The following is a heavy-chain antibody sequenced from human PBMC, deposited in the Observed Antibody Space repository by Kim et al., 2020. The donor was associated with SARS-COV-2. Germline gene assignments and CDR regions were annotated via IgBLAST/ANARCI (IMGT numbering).Heavy chain of an antibody. V-gene: IGHV1-18*01. Sequence: ASVKVSCKSSGYSFTTFGISWVRLVPGQGLQWLGWISGYRDDTRYAESFRARVTLTKDTSTDTAYMDLKWLRPDDTAVYFCARDYYDSGRYRGGDAFEMWGQGTKVTVTS. CDR1: GYSFTTFG. CDR3: ARDYYDSGRYRGGDAFEM. D-gene: IGHD3-10*01. J-gene: IGHJ3*02. CDR2: ISGYRDDT.